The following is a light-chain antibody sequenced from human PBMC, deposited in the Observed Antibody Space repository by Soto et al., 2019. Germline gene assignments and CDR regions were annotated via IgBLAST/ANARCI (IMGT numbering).Light chain of an antibody. J-gene: IGKJ1*01. CDR2: KAS. Sequence: DIQMTLSPSALSASIGDRVTITCRASQSISSWLAWYQQKPGKAPKLLIYKASTLKSGVPSRFSGSGSGTEFTLTISSLQPDDFATYYCQHYNSYSEAFGQRSKVDIK. CDR3: QHYNSYSEA. V-gene: IGKV1-5*03. CDR1: QSISSW.